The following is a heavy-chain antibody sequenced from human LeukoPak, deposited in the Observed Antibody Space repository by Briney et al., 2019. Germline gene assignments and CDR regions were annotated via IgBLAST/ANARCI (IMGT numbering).Heavy chain of an antibody. CDR3: ARDYYDSSGYSLNY. CDR1: GGSFSGYY. D-gene: IGHD3-22*01. Sequence: SETLSLTCAVYGGSFSGYYWSWIRQPPGEGLEWIGEINHSGSTNYNPSLKSRVTISVDTSKNQFSLKLSSVTAADTAVYYCARDYYDSSGYSLNYWGQGTLVTVSS. J-gene: IGHJ4*02. CDR2: INHSGST. V-gene: IGHV4-34*01.